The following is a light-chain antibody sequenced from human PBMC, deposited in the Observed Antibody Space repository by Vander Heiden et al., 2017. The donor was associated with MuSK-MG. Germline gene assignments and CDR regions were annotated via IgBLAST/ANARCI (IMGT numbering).Light chain of an antibody. Sequence: DIQMTQSPSSLSASVGDRVTITCRASQKISTYLDWYQHKPGKAPKALIYAASRGHSGVPLRFSGSGYEKEFTLTSSRRQHEDFANYFDQQSYSIITFGGGTKVEIK. CDR2: AAS. J-gene: IGKJ4*01. CDR3: QQSYSIIT. V-gene: IGKV1-39*01. CDR1: QKISTY.